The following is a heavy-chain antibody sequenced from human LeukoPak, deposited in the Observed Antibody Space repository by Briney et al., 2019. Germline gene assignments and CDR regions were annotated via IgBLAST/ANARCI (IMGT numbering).Heavy chain of an antibody. CDR3: ARDWGDYLDWFDP. V-gene: IGHV3-23*01. J-gene: IGHJ5*02. CDR1: GFTFSSYA. CDR2: VSGSATRT. Sequence: GGSLRLSCAASGFTFSSYAMCWVRQAPGKGLEWVAGVSGSATRTYYADSVKGRFTISRDNSKNTLYLQTNSLRAEDTAVYYCARDWGDYLDWFDPWGQGTLVTVSS. D-gene: IGHD3-10*01.